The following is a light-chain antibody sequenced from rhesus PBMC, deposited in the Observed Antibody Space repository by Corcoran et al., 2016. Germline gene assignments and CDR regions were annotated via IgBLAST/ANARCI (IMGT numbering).Light chain of an antibody. J-gene: IGKJ1*01. CDR3: QQYNDLLWA. Sequence: EIVMTQSPATLSLSPGETATLSGRASQSVGTYLAWYQQKLGQAPKLLVHKAYFRATGIPDRFSGSGSRTDFTLTISSLEPEDIGVYHCQQYNDLLWAFGQGTKVEIK. CDR2: KAY. CDR1: QSVGTY. V-gene: IGKV3-40*01.